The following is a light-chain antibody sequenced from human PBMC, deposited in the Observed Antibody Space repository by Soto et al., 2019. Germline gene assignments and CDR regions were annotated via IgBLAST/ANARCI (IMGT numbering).Light chain of an antibody. V-gene: IGKV1-5*03. J-gene: IGKJ1*01. CDR1: PTIRSW. CDR3: QHYNSYSEA. CDR2: KAS. Sequence: DIQMTQAPSTLSGAVGDRVTITCRASPTIRSWLAWYQQKPGKAPNLLIYKASTLKSGVPSRFSGSGSGPEFTLTISSLQPDDFETYYCQHYNSYSEAFGQGTKVERK.